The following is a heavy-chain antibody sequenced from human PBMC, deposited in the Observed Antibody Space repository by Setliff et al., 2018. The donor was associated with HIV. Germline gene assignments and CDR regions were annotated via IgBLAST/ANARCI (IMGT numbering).Heavy chain of an antibody. CDR1: GVSISSYF. J-gene: IGHJ2*01. Sequence: PSETLSLTCTVSGVSISSYFWSWIRQPPGKGLEWIGYIYYSGSTSGSTNYNPSLKSRVTISLDTSKNQFSPNPSSVTAADTAVYYCASSLNGDSEPWYFDLWGRGTLVTVSS. D-gene: IGHD4-17*01. V-gene: IGHV4-59*01. CDR2: IYYSGSTSGST. CDR3: ASSLNGDSEPWYFDL.